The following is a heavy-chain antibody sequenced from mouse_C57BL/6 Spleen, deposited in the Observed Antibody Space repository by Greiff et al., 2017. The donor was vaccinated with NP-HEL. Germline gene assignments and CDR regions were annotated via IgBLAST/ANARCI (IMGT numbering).Heavy chain of an antibody. V-gene: IGHV5-6*02. J-gene: IGHJ2*01. D-gene: IGHD3-3*01. CDR3: ARGGTWDFDY. CDR1: GFTFSSYG. CDR2: ISSGGSYT. Sequence: DVMLVESGGDLVKPGGSLKLSCAASGFTFSSYGMSWVRQTPDKRLEWVATISSGGSYTYYPDSVKGRFTISRDNAKNTLYLQMSSLKSEDTAMYYCARGGTWDFDYWGQGTTLTVSS.